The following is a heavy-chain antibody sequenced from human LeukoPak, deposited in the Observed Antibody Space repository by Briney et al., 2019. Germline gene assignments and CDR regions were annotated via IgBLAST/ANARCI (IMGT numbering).Heavy chain of an antibody. Sequence: SETLSLTCTVSGGSISSYYWSWIRQPPGKGLEWLGYIYYSGSTNYNPSLKSRVTISVDTSKNQFSLKLSSVTAADTAVYYCARELTIFGVVDYFDYWGQGTLVTVSS. CDR3: ARELTIFGVVDYFDY. D-gene: IGHD3-3*01. V-gene: IGHV4-59*01. CDR1: GGSISSYY. J-gene: IGHJ4*02. CDR2: IYYSGST.